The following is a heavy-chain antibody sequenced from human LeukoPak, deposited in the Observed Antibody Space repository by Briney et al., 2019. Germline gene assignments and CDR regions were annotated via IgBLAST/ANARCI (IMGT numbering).Heavy chain of an antibody. Sequence: SETLSLTCTVSGGSISSSSYSWGWIRQPPGKGLEWIGSIYYSGSTYYNPSLKSLVTISVDTSKNQFSLKLSSVTAADTAVYYCASSRSLPYVVVSQFDYWGQGTLVTVSS. J-gene: IGHJ4*02. CDR3: ASSRSLPYVVVSQFDY. CDR1: GGSISSSSYS. CDR2: IYYSGST. V-gene: IGHV4-39*07. D-gene: IGHD6-13*01.